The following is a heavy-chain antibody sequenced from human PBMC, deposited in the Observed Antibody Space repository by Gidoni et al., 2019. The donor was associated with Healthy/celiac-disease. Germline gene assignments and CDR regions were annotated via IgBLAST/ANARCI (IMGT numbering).Heavy chain of an antibody. D-gene: IGHD1-1*01. Sequence: EVQLLESGGGLVQPGGSLRLPCAASGFTFSSYAMSWVRQAPGKGLQWVLVISGRRGSSYYADSVKGRFTLTRDNSQNTLYLQMNSLRAEDTAVYYCAKALLGNRHYYGMDVWGQGTTVAVSS. CDR2: ISGRRGSS. CDR1: GFTFSSYA. J-gene: IGHJ6*02. V-gene: IGHV3-23*01. CDR3: AKALLGNRHYYGMDV.